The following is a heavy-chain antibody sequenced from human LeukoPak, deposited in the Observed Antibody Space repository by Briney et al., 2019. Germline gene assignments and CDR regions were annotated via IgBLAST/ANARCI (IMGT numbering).Heavy chain of an antibody. V-gene: IGHV1-8*01. Sequence: ASVKVSCKASGYTFTSYDINWVRQATGQGLEWMGWMNPNSGNTGYAQKFQGRVTMTRNTSISTAYMELSSLRSEDTAVYYCARGFLPVGYCTNGVCFPFDPWGQGTLVTVSS. D-gene: IGHD2-8*01. J-gene: IGHJ5*02. CDR1: GYTFTSYD. CDR2: MNPNSGNT. CDR3: ARGFLPVGYCTNGVCFPFDP.